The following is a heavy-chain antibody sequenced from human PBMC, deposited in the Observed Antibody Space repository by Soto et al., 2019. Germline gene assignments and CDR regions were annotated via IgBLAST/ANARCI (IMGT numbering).Heavy chain of an antibody. D-gene: IGHD6-6*01. CDR2: ISSSSSYI. Sequence: EVQLVESGGGLVKPGGSLRLSCAASGFTFCSYSMNWVRQAPGKGLEWVSSISSSSSYIYYADSVKGRFTISRDNAKNSLYLQMNSLRAEDTAVYYGARDGIAARPGFRYYYGMDVWGQGTTVTVSS. V-gene: IGHV3-21*01. CDR3: ARDGIAARPGFRYYYGMDV. CDR1: GFTFCSYS. J-gene: IGHJ6*02.